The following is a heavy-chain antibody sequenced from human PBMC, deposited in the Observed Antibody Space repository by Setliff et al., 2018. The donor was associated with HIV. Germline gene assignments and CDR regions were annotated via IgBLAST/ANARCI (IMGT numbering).Heavy chain of an antibody. J-gene: IGHJ4*02. V-gene: IGHV1-69*13. CDR1: GGTFSNYA. Sequence: ASVKVSCKASGGTFSNYAISWVRQAPGQGLEWMGGIIPIFGTAHYAQRFQGRVTITADESTNTAYMELSSLISEDTALYYCAKGPPLVISLPDFWGQGTLVTVTS. CDR3: AKGPPLVISLPDF. D-gene: IGHD3-9*01. CDR2: IIPIFGTA.